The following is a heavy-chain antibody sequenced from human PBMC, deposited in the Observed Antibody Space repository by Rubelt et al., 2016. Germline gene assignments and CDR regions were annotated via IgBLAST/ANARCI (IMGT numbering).Heavy chain of an antibody. CDR3: ARLSITIFGVVVYYYGMDV. J-gene: IGHJ6*02. D-gene: IGHD3-3*01. CDR1: GYTLTSYD. V-gene: IGHV1-8*01. Sequence: QVQLVQSGAEVKKPGASVKVSCKASGYTLTSYDINWVRQATGQGLEWMGWMNPNSGNTGYAQKFQGRVTMTRNTSISTAYMELSSLRSEDTAVYYCARLSITIFGVVVYYYGMDVWGQGTTVTVSS. CDR2: MNPNSGNT.